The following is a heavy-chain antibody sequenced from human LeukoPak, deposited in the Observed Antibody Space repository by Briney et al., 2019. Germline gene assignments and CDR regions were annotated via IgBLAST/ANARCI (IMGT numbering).Heavy chain of an antibody. V-gene: IGHV4-34*01. CDR1: GGSLSGYY. CDR3: ARGGYYYDPIIDY. CDR2: INHSGST. J-gene: IGHJ4*02. Sequence: SETLSLTCAVYGGSLSGYYWSWIRQPPGKGLEWIGEINHSGSTNYNPSLKSRVTISVDTSKNQFSLKLSSVTAADTAVYYCARGGYYYDPIIDYWGQGTLVTVSS. D-gene: IGHD3-22*01.